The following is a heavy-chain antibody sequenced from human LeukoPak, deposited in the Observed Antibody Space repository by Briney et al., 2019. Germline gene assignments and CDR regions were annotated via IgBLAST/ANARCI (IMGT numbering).Heavy chain of an antibody. CDR1: GFTFSSYE. V-gene: IGHV3-48*03. Sequence: GGSLRLSCAASGFTFSSYEMNWVRHAPGKGLEWVSSISSSGSTKYYADSLKGRFTISRDNARNSLYLQMNSLRAEDTAVYYCHYDSSGLDAFDIWGQGTMVTVSS. CDR2: ISSSGSTK. J-gene: IGHJ3*02. CDR3: HYDSSGLDAFDI. D-gene: IGHD3-22*01.